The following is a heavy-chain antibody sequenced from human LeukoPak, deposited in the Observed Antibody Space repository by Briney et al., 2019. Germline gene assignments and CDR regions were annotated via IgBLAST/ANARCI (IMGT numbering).Heavy chain of an antibody. Sequence: GGSLRLSCAASGFTFSSYRMNWVRQAPGEGLEWVSYISSSSSTIYYADSVKGRFTISRDNAKNSLYLQMNSLRAEDTAVYYCAITPTRDVLLLIDYWGQGTLVTVSS. J-gene: IGHJ4*02. CDR2: ISSSSSTI. CDR3: AITPTRDVLLLIDY. CDR1: GFTFSSYR. D-gene: IGHD2-15*01. V-gene: IGHV3-48*01.